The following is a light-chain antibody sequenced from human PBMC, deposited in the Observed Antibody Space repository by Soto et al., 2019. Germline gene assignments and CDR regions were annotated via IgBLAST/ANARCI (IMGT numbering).Light chain of an antibody. J-gene: IGKJ4*01. Sequence: EIVLTQSPATLSLSPGERATLSCRASQSVSSYLAWYQQKPDQAPRLLIYDASNRATGIPARFSGSGSGTDFTLTISSLESEDFAVYYCQQRSNWPPAVTFGGGTKVDIK. CDR3: QQRSNWPPAVT. V-gene: IGKV3-11*01. CDR1: QSVSSY. CDR2: DAS.